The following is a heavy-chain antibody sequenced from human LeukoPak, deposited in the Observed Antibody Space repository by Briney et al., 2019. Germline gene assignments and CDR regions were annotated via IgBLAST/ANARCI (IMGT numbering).Heavy chain of an antibody. CDR2: IRYDGSNK. J-gene: IGHJ4*02. V-gene: IGHV3-30*02. CDR3: AKDPTHYRVWDYYEAIGLSY. D-gene: IGHD3-22*01. CDR1: GFTFSSYG. Sequence: GGSLRLSCAASGFTFSSYGMHWVRQAPGKGLEWVTFIRYDGSNKYYADSVKGRFTISRDNSKNTLNLHMNSLRAEDTAVYYCAKDPTHYRVWDYYEAIGLSYWGQGTLVTVSS.